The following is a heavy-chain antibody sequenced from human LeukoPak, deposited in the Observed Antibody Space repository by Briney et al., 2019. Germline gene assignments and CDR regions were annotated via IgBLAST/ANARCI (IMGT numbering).Heavy chain of an antibody. CDR1: GYSISSGYY. D-gene: IGHD3-10*01. CDR2: IYHSGST. CDR3: ASYLWFGEFHFDY. V-gene: IGHV4-38-2*02. J-gene: IGHJ4*02. Sequence: SETLSLTCTVSGYSISSGYYWGWIRQPPGKGLEWIGSIYHSGSTYYNPSLKSRVTISVDTSKNQFSLKLSSVTAADTAVYYSASYLWFGEFHFDYWGQGTLVTVSS.